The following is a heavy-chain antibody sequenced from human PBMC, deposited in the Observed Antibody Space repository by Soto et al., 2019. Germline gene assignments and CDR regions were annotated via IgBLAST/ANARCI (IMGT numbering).Heavy chain of an antibody. CDR3: ARGAFRGYSYGYYFDS. CDR1: GGSISSYY. D-gene: IGHD5-18*01. Sequence: ETLSLTCTVSGGSISSYYWSWIRQPPGKGLEWIGYIYCSGSTNYNPSLKSRVTISVDTSKNQFSLNLTSVTAADTAAYYCARGAFRGYSYGYYFDSWGQGALVTVSS. J-gene: IGHJ4*02. V-gene: IGHV4-59*12. CDR2: IYCSGST.